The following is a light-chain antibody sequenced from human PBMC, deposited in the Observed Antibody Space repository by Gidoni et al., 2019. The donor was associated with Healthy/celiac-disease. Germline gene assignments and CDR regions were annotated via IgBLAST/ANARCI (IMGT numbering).Light chain of an antibody. CDR2: WAS. Sequence: DIVMTQSPDSLAVSLGERATINCKSSQSVLYSSNNKNYLAWYQQKPGQPPKLLIYWASTRESGVPDRFSGSGSETDFTLTISSLQAEDVAVYYCQQYYGIPYTFXXXSKLEIK. V-gene: IGKV4-1*01. CDR1: QSVLYSSNNKNY. J-gene: IGKJ2*01. CDR3: QQYYGIPYT.